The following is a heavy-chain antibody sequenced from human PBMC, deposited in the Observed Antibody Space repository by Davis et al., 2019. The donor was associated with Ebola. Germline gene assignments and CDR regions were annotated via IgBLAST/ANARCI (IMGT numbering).Heavy chain of an antibody. V-gene: IGHV3-7*01. J-gene: IGHJ4*02. CDR1: GFIFTNYA. D-gene: IGHD6-13*01. CDR3: ARDSTAAAGILDY. Sequence: GESLKISCAASGFIFTNYAMSWVRQAPGKGLEWVANIKQDGSEKYYVDSVKGRFTISRDNAKNSLYLQMNSLRAEDTAVYYCARDSTAAAGILDYWGQGTLVTVSS. CDR2: IKQDGSEK.